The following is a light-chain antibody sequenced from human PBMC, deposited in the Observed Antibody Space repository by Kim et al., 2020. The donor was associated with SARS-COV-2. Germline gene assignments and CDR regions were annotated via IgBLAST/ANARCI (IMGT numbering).Light chain of an antibody. Sequence: DIVMTQSPLSLPVTPGEPASISCRSSQSLLHTSGYHSLAWYLQKPGQPPQLMIYFGSTRASGVPDRFSGSGSGTDFTLKISRVEAEDVGVYYCMQSLQTPLTFGGGTKLEIK. V-gene: IGKV2-28*01. CDR1: QSLLHTSGYHS. J-gene: IGKJ4*01. CDR3: MQSLQTPLT. CDR2: FGS.